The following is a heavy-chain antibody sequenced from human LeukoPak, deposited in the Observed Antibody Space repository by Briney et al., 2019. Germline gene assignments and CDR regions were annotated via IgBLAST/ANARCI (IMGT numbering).Heavy chain of an antibody. J-gene: IGHJ4*02. Sequence: GGSLRLSCAASGFTFSSYWMYWVRQAPGKGLVWVSRINNDGSSATYADSVKGRFTISRDNAKNTLYLQMNSLRAEDTATYYCAKLAAPTNWGQGTLVTVSS. D-gene: IGHD3-3*02. CDR2: INNDGSSA. V-gene: IGHV3-74*01. CDR1: GFTFSSYW. CDR3: AKLAAPTN.